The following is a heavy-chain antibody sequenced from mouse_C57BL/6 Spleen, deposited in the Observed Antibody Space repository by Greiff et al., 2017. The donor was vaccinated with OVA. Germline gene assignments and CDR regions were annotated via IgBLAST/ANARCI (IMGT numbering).Heavy chain of an antibody. CDR2: INPNNGGT. J-gene: IGHJ2*01. V-gene: IGHV1-26*01. CDR1: GYTFTDYY. Sequence: EVQLQQSGPELVKPGASVKISCKASGYTFTDYYMNWVKQSHGKSLEWIGDINPNNGGTSYNQKFKGKATLTVDKSSSTAYMELRSLTSEDSAVYYCARGLRYYFDYWGQGTTLTVSS. CDR3: ARGLRYYFDY. D-gene: IGHD1-1*01.